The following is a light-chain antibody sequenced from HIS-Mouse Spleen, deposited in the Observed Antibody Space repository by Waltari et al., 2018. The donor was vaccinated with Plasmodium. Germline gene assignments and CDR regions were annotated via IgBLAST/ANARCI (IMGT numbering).Light chain of an antibody. J-gene: IGLJ3*02. Sequence: SYELTQPPSVSVSPGQTARLTCSGAALPKQYAYWYQQKPGQAPVLVIYKDSERPSGIPERFSGSSSGTTVTLTISGVQAEDEADYYCQSADSSGTIEVFGGGTKLTVL. CDR1: ALPKQY. CDR3: QSADSSGTIEV. CDR2: KDS. V-gene: IGLV3-25*03.